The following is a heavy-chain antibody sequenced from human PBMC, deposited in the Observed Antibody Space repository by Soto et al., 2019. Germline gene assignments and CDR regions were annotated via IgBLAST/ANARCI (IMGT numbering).Heavy chain of an antibody. V-gene: IGHV3-21*01. Sequence: EVQLMESGGGLVKPGGSLRLSCAASGFTFSSYTMIWVRQAPGKGLEWVSSISSSSSYIYYADSVKGRFTISRDNAKNSLYLQMNSLRSEDTAVYYCARSGYTPEAHWGQGTLVTVSS. CDR3: ARSGYTPEAH. CDR1: GFTFSSYT. D-gene: IGHD5-12*01. J-gene: IGHJ4*02. CDR2: ISSSSSYI.